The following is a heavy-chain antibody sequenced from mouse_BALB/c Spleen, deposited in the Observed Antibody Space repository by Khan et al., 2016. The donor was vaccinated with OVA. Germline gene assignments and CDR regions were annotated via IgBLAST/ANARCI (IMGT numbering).Heavy chain of an antibody. CDR2: IYPGSDST. CDR1: GYTFTDYV. D-gene: IGHD4-1*01. CDR3: ARAGWDVFAY. J-gene: IGHJ3*01. Sequence: QVQLQQSEPELVKPGASVKMSCKASGYTFTDYVMNWVKQRNGQGLEWIGQIYPGSDSTYYNEKFKGKATLTADRSSSTAYMQLSNLTSEDSAVYFCARAGWDVFAYWGQGTLVTVSA. V-gene: IGHV1-77*01.